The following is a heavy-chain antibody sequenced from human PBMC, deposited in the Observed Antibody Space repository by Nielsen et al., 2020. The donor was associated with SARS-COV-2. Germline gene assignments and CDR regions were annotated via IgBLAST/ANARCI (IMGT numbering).Heavy chain of an antibody. CDR2: IWYDGSNK. J-gene: IGHJ6*03. D-gene: IGHD2-15*01. Sequence: GESLKISCAASGFTFSSYGMHWVRQAPGKGLEWVAVIWYDGSNKYYADSVKGRFTISRDNSKNTPYLQMNSLRAEDTAVYYCARAQSTAATINYYYYYYMDVWGKGTTVTVSS. CDR3: ARAQSTAATINYYYYYYMDV. V-gene: IGHV3-33*01. CDR1: GFTFSSYG.